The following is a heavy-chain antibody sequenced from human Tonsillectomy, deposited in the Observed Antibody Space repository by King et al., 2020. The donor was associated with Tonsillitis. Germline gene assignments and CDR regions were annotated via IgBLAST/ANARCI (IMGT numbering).Heavy chain of an antibody. CDR3: ARLQRSDYGLDV. V-gene: IGHV5-10-1*03. D-gene: IGHD2-2*01. J-gene: IGHJ6*02. CDR2: IDPSDSFT. Sequence: VQLVESGAELKKPGESLRISCRGSGYTFTDYWISWVRQMPGKGLEWMGRIDPSDSFTNYGPSFQGHVTISVDKSISTAYLHWSSLKASDTAIYYCARLQRSDYGLDVWGQGTAVTVSS. CDR1: GYTFTDYW.